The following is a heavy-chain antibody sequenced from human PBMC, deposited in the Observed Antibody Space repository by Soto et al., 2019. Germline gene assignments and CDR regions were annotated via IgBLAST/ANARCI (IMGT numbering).Heavy chain of an antibody. J-gene: IGHJ4*02. CDR2: IYSCGST. Sequence: EVQLVESGGGLVQPGGSLRLSCAASGFTVSSNYMSWVRQAPGKGLEWVSVIYSCGSTYYADSVKGRFNISRDNSKNTLYLQMNSLRAEDTAVYYCARDLEKESLFDYWGQGTLVTVSS. V-gene: IGHV3-66*01. CDR1: GFTVSSNY. CDR3: ARDLEKESLFDY.